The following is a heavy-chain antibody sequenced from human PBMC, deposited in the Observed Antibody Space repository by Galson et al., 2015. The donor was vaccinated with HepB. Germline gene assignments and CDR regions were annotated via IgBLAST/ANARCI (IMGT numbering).Heavy chain of an antibody. J-gene: IGHJ4*02. CDR3: AISYRNIMVRGADLDY. Sequence: SVKVSCKASGGTFSSYAISWVRQAPGQGLEWMGGIIPIFGTANYAQKFQGRVTITADESTSTAYMELSSLRSEDTAVYYCAISYRNIMVRGADLDYWGQGTLVTVSS. CDR1: GGTFSSYA. V-gene: IGHV1-69*13. CDR2: IIPIFGTA. D-gene: IGHD3-10*01.